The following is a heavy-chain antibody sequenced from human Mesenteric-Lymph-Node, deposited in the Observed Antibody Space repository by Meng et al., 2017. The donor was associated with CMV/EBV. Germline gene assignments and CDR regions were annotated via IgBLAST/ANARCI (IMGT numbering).Heavy chain of an antibody. CDR3: ARDLSNLAYCGGDCYRAWFDP. Sequence: GSLRPSCAVSGGSISSSTWWGWVRQPPGKGLEWIGEIYHSGGTNYNPSLKSRVTISVDKSKNQFSLKLSSVTAADTAVYYCARDLSNLAYCGGDCYRAWFDPWGQGTLVTVSS. J-gene: IGHJ5*02. D-gene: IGHD2-21*01. CDR2: IYHSGGT. CDR1: GGSISSSTW. V-gene: IGHV4-4*02.